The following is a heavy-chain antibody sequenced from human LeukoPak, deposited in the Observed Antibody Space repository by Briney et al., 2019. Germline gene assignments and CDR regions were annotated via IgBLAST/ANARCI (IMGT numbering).Heavy chain of an antibody. D-gene: IGHD2-2*01. V-gene: IGHV3-30*04. CDR2: ISYDGSNK. Sequence: PGGSLRLSCAASGFTFSSYAMHWVRQAPGKGLEWVAVISYDGSNKYYADSVKGRFTIFRDNSKNTLYLQMNSLRAEDTAVYYCARASVQHYFDYWGQGTLVTVSS. CDR1: GFTFSSYA. CDR3: ARASVQHYFDY. J-gene: IGHJ4*02.